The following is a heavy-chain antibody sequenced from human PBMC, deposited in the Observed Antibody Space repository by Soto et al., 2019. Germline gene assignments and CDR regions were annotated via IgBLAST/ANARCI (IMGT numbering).Heavy chain of an antibody. CDR3: ARLVACSGGSCRFDP. J-gene: IGHJ5*02. V-gene: IGHV4-39*01. D-gene: IGHD2-15*01. CDR2: INYSGTT. Sequence: QLQLQESGPGLVTPSETLSLTCTVSGGSISSSSYYWAWIRQPPGKGLEWIGSINYSGTTYYIASRKSRVTISIDTSTKQFALRLNYVTAADTAVYYCARLVACSGGSCRFDPWGQGTLVTVSS. CDR1: GGSISSSSYY.